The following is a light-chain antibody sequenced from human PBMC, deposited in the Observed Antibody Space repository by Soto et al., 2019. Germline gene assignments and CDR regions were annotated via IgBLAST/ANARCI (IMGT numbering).Light chain of an antibody. Sequence: EIVLTQSPGTLSLSPGERATLSCRASQSVSRFLAWYQQKPGQAPRLLIYDTSNRATGIPARFSGSGSGTVFTLTISSLEPEDFAVYYCQQRSCWHLFTFGQGERLEIK. J-gene: IGKJ5*01. V-gene: IGKV3-11*01. CDR2: DTS. CDR3: QQRSCWHLFT. CDR1: QSVSRF.